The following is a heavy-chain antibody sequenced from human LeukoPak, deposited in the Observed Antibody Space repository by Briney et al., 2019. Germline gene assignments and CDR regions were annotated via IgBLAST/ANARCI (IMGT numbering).Heavy chain of an antibody. CDR1: GDSFSRNTYS. CDR2: IYYTGRT. Sequence: PSETLSLTCTVSGDSFSRNTYSWGWLRQPPGKGLEWLGSIYYTGRTFYNPSLKSRVTISVDTSKNQFSLKLSSVTAADTAVYYCARRGSMGGSFVGAFDIWGQGTMVTVSS. V-gene: IGHV4-39*01. CDR3: ARRGSMGGSFVGAFDI. D-gene: IGHD1-26*01. J-gene: IGHJ3*02.